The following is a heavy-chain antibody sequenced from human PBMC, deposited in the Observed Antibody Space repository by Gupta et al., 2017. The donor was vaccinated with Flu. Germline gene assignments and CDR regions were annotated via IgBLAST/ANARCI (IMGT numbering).Heavy chain of an antibody. CDR2: INPDGSST. CDR3: ATVTSGC. CDR1: GFTFSSSY. J-gene: IGHJ4*02. Sequence: EMQLVESGGGLVQPGGSLRLSCAASGFTFSSSYLQWVRQAPGKGLVGGARINPDGSSTTDAESVKGRVTISRDNAKNTLYLQMNRLGDDDTAVYYCATVTSGCWGQGTLVTVSS. D-gene: IGHD4-17*01. V-gene: IGHV3-74*03.